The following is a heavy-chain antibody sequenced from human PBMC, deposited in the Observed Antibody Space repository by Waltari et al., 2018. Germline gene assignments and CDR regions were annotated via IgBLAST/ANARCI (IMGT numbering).Heavy chain of an antibody. CDR3: ARDQWFAFDI. CDR2: IMTDGSEE. CDR1: GFTLSSYW. J-gene: IGHJ3*02. Sequence: EVQLVESGGGLVQPGGSLRLSCAASGFTLSSYWMRRVRQAPGKGLEWVANIMTDGSEEYYVDSVRGRFTISRDNAKNSLFLQMNSLRPEDTAVYYCARDQWFAFDIWGQGTMVTVSS. D-gene: IGHD3-22*01. V-gene: IGHV3-7*01.